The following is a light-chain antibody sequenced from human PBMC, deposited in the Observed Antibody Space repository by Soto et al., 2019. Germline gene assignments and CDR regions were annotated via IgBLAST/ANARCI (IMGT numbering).Light chain of an antibody. V-gene: IGLV2-14*01. J-gene: IGLJ3*02. CDR1: SGDIGMYNY. CDR3: SSYTISSTLV. Sequence: QSALTQPASVSGSPGQSITISCTGTSGDIGMYNYVSWYQHHPGEAPKLLIFEVNNRPSGVSDRFSGSKSGDTASLPISGLQPEDEADYYCSSYTISSTLVFGGGTKLTVL. CDR2: EVN.